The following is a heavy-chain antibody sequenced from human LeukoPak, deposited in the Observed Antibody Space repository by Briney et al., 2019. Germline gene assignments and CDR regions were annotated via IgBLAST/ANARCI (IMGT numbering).Heavy chain of an antibody. Sequence: SVRVSCKASGGTFSSYAISWVRQAPGQGLEWMGGIIPIFGTTNYAQKFQGRVTITADESTSTAYMELSSLRSEDTAVYYCARASAYCGGDCYLLNYWGQGTLVTVSS. CDR3: ARASAYCGGDCYLLNY. D-gene: IGHD2-21*01. J-gene: IGHJ4*02. V-gene: IGHV1-69*01. CDR2: IIPIFGTT. CDR1: GGTFSSYA.